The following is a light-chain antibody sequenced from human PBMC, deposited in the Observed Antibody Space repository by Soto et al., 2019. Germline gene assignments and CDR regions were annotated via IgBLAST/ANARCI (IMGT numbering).Light chain of an antibody. Sequence: QSVLTQPPSVSGAPGQRVTISCTGSSSNIGAGYDVHWYQQLPGTAPKLLIYGNGNRPSGVPDRFSGYKSGTSASLAITGLQAEDEADYYCQSYDSSLSGVVFGGGTKVTVL. J-gene: IGLJ2*01. CDR3: QSYDSSLSGVV. CDR2: GNG. CDR1: SSNIGAGYD. V-gene: IGLV1-40*01.